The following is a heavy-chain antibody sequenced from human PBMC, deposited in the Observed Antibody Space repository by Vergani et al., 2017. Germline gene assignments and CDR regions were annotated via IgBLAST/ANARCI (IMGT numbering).Heavy chain of an antibody. CDR1: GFTLSNYD. D-gene: IGHD6-19*01. Sequence: QVQLVESGGGVVQPGGSLRLSCATSGFTLSNYDMQWIRQGPGKGLEFVAFIQFDGSNQYYADSVKDRFTLARDFSKNTLYLQMNSLRTDDTATYYCAKHFRGWGIDYWGQGTQVIVSS. CDR3: AKHFRGWGIDY. CDR2: IQFDGSNQ. J-gene: IGHJ4*02. V-gene: IGHV3-30*02.